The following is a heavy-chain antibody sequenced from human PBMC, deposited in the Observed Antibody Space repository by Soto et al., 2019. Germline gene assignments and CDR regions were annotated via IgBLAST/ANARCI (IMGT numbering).Heavy chain of an antibody. D-gene: IGHD6-19*01. CDR3: ARDRSPHDY. J-gene: IGHJ4*02. V-gene: IGHV1-18*01. CDR1: GYTFTDYG. Sequence: QGQLVQSGVEVKKPGASVKVSCKASGYTFTDYGISWVRQAPGQGLEWMGWISAYNGNTNYAQNLQDRVTMTTDTSTSTAYMELRSLRADDTAGYYCARDRSPHDYWGQGTLIAVSS. CDR2: ISAYNGNT.